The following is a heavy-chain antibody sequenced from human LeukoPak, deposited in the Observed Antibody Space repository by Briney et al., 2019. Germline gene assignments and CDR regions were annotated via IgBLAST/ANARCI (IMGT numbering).Heavy chain of an antibody. D-gene: IGHD6-19*01. V-gene: IGHV3-74*01. J-gene: IGHJ3*02. CDR3: AREGQQWLVSNDAFDI. CDR2: INSDGSST. CDR1: GFTFSSYW. Sequence: GGSLRLSCAASGFTFSSYWMHWVRQAPGKGLVWVSRINSDGSSTGYADSVKGRFTISRDNAKNTLYLQMNSLRAEDTAVYYCAREGQQWLVSNDAFDIWGQGTMVTVSS.